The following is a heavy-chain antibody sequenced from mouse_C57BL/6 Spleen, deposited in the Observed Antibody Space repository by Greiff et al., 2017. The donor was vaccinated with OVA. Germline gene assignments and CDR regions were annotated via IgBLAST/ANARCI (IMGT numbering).Heavy chain of an antibody. CDR1: GYTFTSYW. CDR2: IDPSDSYT. Sequence: VQLQQPGAELVKPGASVKLSCKASGYTFTSYWMQWVKQRPGQGLEWIGEIDPSDSYTNYNQKFKGKATLTVDTSSSTAYMQLSSLTSEDSAVYYCARKAPFAYWGQGTLVTVSA. J-gene: IGHJ3*01. V-gene: IGHV1-50*01. CDR3: ARKAPFAY.